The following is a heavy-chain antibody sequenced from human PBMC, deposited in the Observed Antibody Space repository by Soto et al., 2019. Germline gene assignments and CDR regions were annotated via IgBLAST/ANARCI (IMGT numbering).Heavy chain of an antibody. CDR3: ARDPKLLLVYYFDL. CDR1: GFNFSRYG. D-gene: IGHD3-22*01. Sequence: VQLVESGGGVVQPGRSLRLSCAASGFNFSRYGMHWVRQAPGKGLEWVAVIWSDGSYKNYGDSVKGRFTISRDNSKNTLDLVMNSLRAEDTAMYYCARDPKLLLVYYFDLWGQGTLVTVSS. V-gene: IGHV3-33*01. CDR2: IWSDGSYK. J-gene: IGHJ4*02.